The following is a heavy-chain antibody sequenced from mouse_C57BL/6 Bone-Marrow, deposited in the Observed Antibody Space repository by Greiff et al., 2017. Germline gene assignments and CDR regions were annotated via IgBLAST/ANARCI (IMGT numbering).Heavy chain of an antibody. D-gene: IGHD1-1*01. Sequence: EVKLVESGGGLVKPGGSLKLSCAASGFTFSSYAMSWVRQTPEKRLEWVATISDGGSYTYYPDNVKGRFTIARDNAKNNLYRQMSHLKSEDTAMYYCARRVATDGYAMDYWGQGTSVTVSS. CDR2: ISDGGSYT. J-gene: IGHJ4*01. V-gene: IGHV5-4*03. CDR3: ARRVATDGYAMDY. CDR1: GFTFSSYA.